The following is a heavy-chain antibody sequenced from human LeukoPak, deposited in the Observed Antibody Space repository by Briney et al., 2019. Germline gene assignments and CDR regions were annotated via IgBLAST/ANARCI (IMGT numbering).Heavy chain of an antibody. CDR3: ASTTLNWRPFDY. D-gene: IGHD1-1*01. Sequence: GGSLRLSCAASGFTFSSYSMNWVRQAPGKGLEWVSYIGSSSSTIYYADSVKGRFTISRDNAKNSLYLQMNSLRAEDTAVYYCASTTLNWRPFDYWGQGTLVTVSS. J-gene: IGHJ4*02. V-gene: IGHV3-48*01. CDR1: GFTFSSYS. CDR2: IGSSSSTI.